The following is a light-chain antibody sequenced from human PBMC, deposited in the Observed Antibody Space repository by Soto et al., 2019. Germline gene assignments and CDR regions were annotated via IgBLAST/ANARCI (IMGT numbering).Light chain of an antibody. V-gene: IGKV3-20*01. J-gene: IGKJ1*01. Sequence: EIVLTQSPGTLSLSPGERATLSCRASQSISSTFLAWYQHKPGQAPRVLIYAASRRATGIPDRFSGSGSGTDFTLTISRLEPEDSALYYCQQYYSSWTFGQGTKVEMK. CDR1: QSISSTF. CDR2: AAS. CDR3: QQYYSSWT.